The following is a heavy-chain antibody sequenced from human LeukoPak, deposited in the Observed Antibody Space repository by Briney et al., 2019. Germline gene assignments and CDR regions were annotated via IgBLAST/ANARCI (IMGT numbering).Heavy chain of an antibody. D-gene: IGHD3-10*01. CDR2: IWYDGSNK. J-gene: IGHJ4*02. CDR1: GFTFSSYG. V-gene: IGHV3-33*06. CDR3: AKGGEHYYGSGSYYNPVDY. Sequence: GRSLRLSCAASGFTFSSYGMHWVRQAPGKGLEWVAVIWYDGSNKYYADSVKGRFTISRDNSKNTLYLQMNSLRAEDTAVYYCAKGGEHYYGSGSYYNPVDYWGQGTLVTVSS.